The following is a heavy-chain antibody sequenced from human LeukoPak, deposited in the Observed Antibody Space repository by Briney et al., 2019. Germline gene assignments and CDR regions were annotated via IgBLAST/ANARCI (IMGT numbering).Heavy chain of an antibody. V-gene: IGHV3-21*01. D-gene: IGHD2-15*01. CDR2: ISSSSSYI. Sequence: GSLRLSCAASGFTFSSYSMNWVRQAPGKGLEWVSSISSSSSYIYYADSVKGRFTISRDNAKNSLYLQMNSLRAEDTAVYYCARGSGYCSGGSCYGGYWGQGTLVTVSS. CDR3: ARGSGYCSGGSCYGGY. J-gene: IGHJ4*02. CDR1: GFTFSSYS.